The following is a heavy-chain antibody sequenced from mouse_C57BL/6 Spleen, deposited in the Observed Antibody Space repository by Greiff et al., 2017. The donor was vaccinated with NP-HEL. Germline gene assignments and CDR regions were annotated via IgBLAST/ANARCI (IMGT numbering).Heavy chain of an antibody. D-gene: IGHD2-5*01. CDR2: INPNNGGT. J-gene: IGHJ1*03. V-gene: IGHV1-26*01. CDR1: GYTFTDYY. CDR3: APAYYSNYRYFDV. Sequence: VQLQQSGPELVKPGASVKISCKASGYTFTDYYMNWVKQSHGKSLEWIGDINPNNGGTSYNQKFKGKATLTVDKSSSTAYMELRSLTSEDSAVYYCAPAYYSNYRYFDVWGTGTTVTVSS.